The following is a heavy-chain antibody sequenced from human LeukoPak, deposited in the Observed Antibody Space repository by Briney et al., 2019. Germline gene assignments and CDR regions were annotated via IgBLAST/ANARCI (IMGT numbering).Heavy chain of an antibody. D-gene: IGHD3-9*01. CDR3: AREAPPYYDILTGYYNVRYFDN. CDR1: GYTFTGYY. Sequence: ASVKVSCKASGYTFTGYYMHWVRQAPGQGLEWMGWINPNSGGTNYAQKFQGRVTMTRDTSISTAYMELSRLRSDDTAVYYCAREAPPYYDILTGYYNVRYFDNWGQGTLVTVSS. J-gene: IGHJ4*02. CDR2: INPNSGGT. V-gene: IGHV1-2*02.